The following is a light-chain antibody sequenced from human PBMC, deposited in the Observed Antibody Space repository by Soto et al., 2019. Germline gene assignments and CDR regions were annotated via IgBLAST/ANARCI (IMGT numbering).Light chain of an antibody. CDR3: QQYMTYSS. CDR1: QSISSW. Sequence: DIQMTQSPSTLSASVGDRVTITCRASQSISSWLAWYQQKPGKAPKLLIYDASSLESGVPSRFGGSGSGTEFTLTISSLQPDDFATDYCQQYMTYSSFGQGTKLEIK. J-gene: IGKJ2*01. CDR2: DAS. V-gene: IGKV1-5*01.